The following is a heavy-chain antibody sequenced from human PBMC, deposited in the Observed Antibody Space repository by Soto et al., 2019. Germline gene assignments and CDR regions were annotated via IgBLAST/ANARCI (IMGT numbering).Heavy chain of an antibody. V-gene: IGHV4-34*01. CDR3: ARGVDSWSGYLF. D-gene: IGHD3-3*01. Sequence: SETLSLTCALYGGSFNGYYWSWIRQSPGKGLEWIGEIHHSGSTKYNPSLKSRVSLSVGTSTKQFSLKMTSMTAADRGVYYCARGVDSWSGYLFWGQGTPVTVSS. CDR2: IHHSGST. CDR1: GGSFNGYY. J-gene: IGHJ4*02.